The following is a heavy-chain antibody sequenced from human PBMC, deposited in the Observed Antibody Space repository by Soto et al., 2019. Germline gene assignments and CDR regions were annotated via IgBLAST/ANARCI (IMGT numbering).Heavy chain of an antibody. Sequence: QVQLVESGGGLVKPGGSLRLSCAASGFTFSDYYMSWIRQAPGKGLEWVSYISSSSSYTNYADSGKGRFTISRDNAKNSLYLQMNSLRAEDTAVYYCARDGGVPPWWFDPWGQGTLVTVSS. CDR1: GFTFSDYY. V-gene: IGHV3-11*06. CDR3: ARDGGVPPWWFDP. CDR2: ISSSSSYT. D-gene: IGHD3-16*01. J-gene: IGHJ5*02.